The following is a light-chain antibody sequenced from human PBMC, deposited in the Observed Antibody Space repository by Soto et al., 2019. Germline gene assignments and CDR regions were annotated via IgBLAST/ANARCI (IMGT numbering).Light chain of an antibody. CDR3: QQRSSWPLT. V-gene: IGKV3-11*01. Sequence: IVFTQSPNTLSVSPVERASLSCRASQSVRAYLAWYQQKPGQAPRLLIYDASNRATGIPARFSGSGSGTDFTLTISSLEPEDFAVYYCQQRSSWPLTFGGGTKVDIK. CDR2: DAS. J-gene: IGKJ4*01. CDR1: QSVRAY.